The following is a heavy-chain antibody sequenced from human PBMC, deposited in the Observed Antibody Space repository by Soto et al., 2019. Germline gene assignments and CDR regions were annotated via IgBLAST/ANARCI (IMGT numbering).Heavy chain of an antibody. CDR1: GLTFSTYW. CDR3: VCGGNFFVY. CDR2: INQDGSER. Sequence: EVQLVESGGGLVQPGGSLRLPCEASGLTFSTYWMTWVGQPPGKGLGWVASINQDGSERYYVDSVRGRFTISRDNAKNSLYLQMNSLRAEDTAVYYCVCGGNFFVYWGQGTLVTVSP. V-gene: IGHV3-7*01. D-gene: IGHD3-16*01. J-gene: IGHJ4*02.